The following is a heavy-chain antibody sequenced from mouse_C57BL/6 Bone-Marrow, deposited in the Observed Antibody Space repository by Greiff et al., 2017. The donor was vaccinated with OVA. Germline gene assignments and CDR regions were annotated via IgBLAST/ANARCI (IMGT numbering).Heavy chain of an antibody. J-gene: IGHJ4*01. Sequence: EVHLVESGGGLVKPGGSLKLSCAASGFTFSSYAMSWVRQTPEKRLEWVATISDGGSYTYYPDNVKGRFTISRDNAKNNLYLQMSHLKSEDTAMDYCARVVQLYAMDYWGQGTSVTVSS. V-gene: IGHV5-4*01. CDR3: ARVVQLYAMDY. CDR2: ISDGGSYT. D-gene: IGHD3-1*01. CDR1: GFTFSSYA.